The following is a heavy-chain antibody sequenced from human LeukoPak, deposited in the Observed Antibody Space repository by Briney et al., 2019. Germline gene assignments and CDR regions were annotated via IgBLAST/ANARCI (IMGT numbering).Heavy chain of an antibody. V-gene: IGHV3-53*01. CDR1: GFTVSGNY. CDR2: MLSDASGDTT. Sequence: SGGSLRLSCAASGFTVSGNYMSWVRQAPGKGLEWVSIMLSDASGDTTYYADSVRGRFTISRDRSKNTLYLQMNSLRAEDTAVYYCGSLNYYGSGSYDYYFGYWGQGALVTVSS. CDR3: GSLNYYGSGSYDYYFGY. D-gene: IGHD3-10*01. J-gene: IGHJ4*02.